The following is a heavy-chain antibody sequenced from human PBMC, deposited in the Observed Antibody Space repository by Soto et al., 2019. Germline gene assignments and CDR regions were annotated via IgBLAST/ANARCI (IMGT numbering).Heavy chain of an antibody. D-gene: IGHD6-6*01. CDR1: GGSVSSGSYY. CDR3: ASRFVISIAARPGGSFDR. J-gene: IGHJ4*02. Sequence: SETLSLTCTVSGGSVSSGSYYWSWIRQPPGKGLEWIGYIYYSGSTNYNPSLKSRVTISVDTSKNQFSLKLSSVTAADTAVYYCASRFVISIAARPGGSFDRWGQGTLVTVSS. CDR2: IYYSGST. V-gene: IGHV4-61*01.